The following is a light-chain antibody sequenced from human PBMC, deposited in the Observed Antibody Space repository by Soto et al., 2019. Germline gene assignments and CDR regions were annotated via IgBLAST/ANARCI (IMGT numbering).Light chain of an antibody. CDR2: NVS. CDR3: TSYTISGTYV. V-gene: IGLV2-14*03. Sequence: QSALTQPASVSGSPGQSITISCTGTSSDVGAYNYVSWYQHLPGKAPKLIIYNVSNRPSGVSSRFSGSKSGNTASLAISGLQTEDEADYYCTSYTISGTYVFGTGTKVTVL. J-gene: IGLJ1*01. CDR1: SSDVGAYNY.